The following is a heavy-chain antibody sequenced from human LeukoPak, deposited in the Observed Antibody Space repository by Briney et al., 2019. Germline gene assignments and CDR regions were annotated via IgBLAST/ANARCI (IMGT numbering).Heavy chain of an antibody. V-gene: IGHV3-15*01. J-gene: IGHJ6*03. CDR3: TTVGVATKTYYYYYYMDV. CDR2: IKSKSDSGTT. D-gene: IGHD5-12*01. Sequence: GGSLRLSCAASGFTFSNAWMSWVRQAPGKGLEWVGRIKSKSDSGTTDYAAPVKGRFTISRDDSKNTLYLQMHSLKTEDTAVYYCTTVGVATKTYYYYYYMDVLGKGATVTISS. CDR1: GFTFSNAW.